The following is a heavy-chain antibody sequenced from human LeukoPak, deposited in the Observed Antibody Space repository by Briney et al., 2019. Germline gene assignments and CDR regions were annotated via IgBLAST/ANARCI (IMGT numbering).Heavy chain of an antibody. J-gene: IGHJ5*02. V-gene: IGHV1-18*01. CDR3: ARGRYCSGGSCYGKSWFDP. CDR1: GYTFTSYG. CDR2: ISAYNGNT. Sequence: ASVKVSCKASGYTFTSYGISWVRQPPGQGLEWLGWISAYNGNTNYAQKLQGRVTMTTDTSTSTAYMELRSLRSDDTAVYYCARGRYCSGGSCYGKSWFDPWGQGTLVTVSS. D-gene: IGHD2-15*01.